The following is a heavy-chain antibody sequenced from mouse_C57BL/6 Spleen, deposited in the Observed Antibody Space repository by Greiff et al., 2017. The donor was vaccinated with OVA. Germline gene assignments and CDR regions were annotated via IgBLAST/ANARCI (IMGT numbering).Heavy chain of an antibody. Sequence: EVQLQESGGGLVKPGGSLKLSCAASGFTFSSYAMSWVRQTPEKRLEWVATISDGGSYTYYPDNVKGRFTISRDNAKNNLYLQMSHLKSEDTAMYYCARDYSTLYAMDYWGQGTSVTVSS. CDR2: ISDGGSYT. J-gene: IGHJ4*01. V-gene: IGHV5-4*01. D-gene: IGHD2-5*01. CDR3: ARDYSTLYAMDY. CDR1: GFTFSSYA.